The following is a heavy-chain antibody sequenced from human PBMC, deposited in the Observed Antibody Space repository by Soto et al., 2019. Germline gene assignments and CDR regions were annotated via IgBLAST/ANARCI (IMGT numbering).Heavy chain of an antibody. D-gene: IGHD2-15*01. CDR1: GGSISSSSYY. CDR2: IYYSGST. J-gene: IGHJ3*02. CDR3: ARGAYCSGGSCYALQDAFDI. Sequence: PSESLSLTCTVSGGSISSSSYYWGWIRQPPGKGLEWIGSIYYSGSTYYNPSLKSRVTISVDTSKNQFSLKLSSVTAADTAVYYCARGAYCSGGSCYALQDAFDIWGQGTMVTVSS. V-gene: IGHV4-39*01.